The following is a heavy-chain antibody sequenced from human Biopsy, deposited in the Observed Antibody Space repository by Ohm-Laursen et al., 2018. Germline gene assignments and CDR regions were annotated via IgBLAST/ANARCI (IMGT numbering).Heavy chain of an antibody. D-gene: IGHD4-23*01. CDR3: ARGSNDFGGLYFPR. CDR2: ISYTGYT. CDR1: GGSFTGHY. J-gene: IGHJ4*02. V-gene: IGHV4-59*11. Sequence: SLTLSLTCPVSGGSFTGHYWSWIRQPPGKGLEWIGHISYTGYTSYNASLKSRVTISIDTSTNHFSLRLSSLTAADTAVYYCARGSNDFGGLYFPRWGQGTLLTVSS.